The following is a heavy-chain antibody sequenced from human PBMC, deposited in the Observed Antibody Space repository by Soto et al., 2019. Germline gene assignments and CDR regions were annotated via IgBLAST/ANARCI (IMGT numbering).Heavy chain of an antibody. J-gene: IGHJ4*02. D-gene: IGHD1-26*01. CDR3: AKAMTPPASGSYQAH. Sequence: GGFLRLSCAASGFTFSSYGMHWVRQAPGKGLEWVAVISYDGSNKYYADSVKGRFTISRDNSKNTLYLQMNSLRAEDTAVYYCAKAMTPPASGSYQAHWGQGTLVTVSS. CDR2: ISYDGSNK. CDR1: GFTFSSYG. V-gene: IGHV3-30*18.